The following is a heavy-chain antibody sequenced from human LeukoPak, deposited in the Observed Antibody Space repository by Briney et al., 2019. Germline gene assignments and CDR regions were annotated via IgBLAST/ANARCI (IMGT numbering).Heavy chain of an antibody. J-gene: IGHJ1*01. D-gene: IGHD4-17*01. CDR3: ARPDTEHYGFQH. Sequence: GESLKISFQGSGYSFTSYWIGWGRQMPGKGLEWSGIIYPGDSDTRYSPSFQGQVTISADKSISTAYLQWSSLKASDTAMYYCARPDTEHYGFQHWGQGTLVTVSS. V-gene: IGHV5-51*01. CDR2: IYPGDSDT. CDR1: GYSFTSYW.